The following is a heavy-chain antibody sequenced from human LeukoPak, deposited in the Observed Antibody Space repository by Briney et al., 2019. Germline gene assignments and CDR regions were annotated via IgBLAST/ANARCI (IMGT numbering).Heavy chain of an antibody. CDR3: ARDNWVDC. V-gene: IGHV3-48*04. J-gene: IGHJ5*01. Sequence: PGGSLRLSCAASGLTFSKYSMTWVRQAPGKGPEWVSFIDTSSTTMYYTDSVKGRFTISRDNAKNSLYLQMNSLKVEDTAIYYCARDNWVDCWGQGTLVTVSS. CDR2: IDTSSTTM. CDR1: GLTFSKYS.